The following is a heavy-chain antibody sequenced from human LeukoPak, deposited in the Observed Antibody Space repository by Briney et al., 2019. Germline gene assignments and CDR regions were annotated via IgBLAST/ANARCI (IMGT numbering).Heavy chain of an antibody. Sequence: GGSLRLSCAASGFTFSSYSMNWVRQAPGKGLEWVSSISSSSSYIYYADSVKGRFTISRGNAKNSLYLQMNSLRAEDTAVYYCARDQRYCSSTSCHHFDYWGQGTLVTVSS. D-gene: IGHD2-2*01. V-gene: IGHV3-21*01. CDR1: GFTFSSYS. CDR2: ISSSSSYI. CDR3: ARDQRYCSSTSCHHFDY. J-gene: IGHJ4*02.